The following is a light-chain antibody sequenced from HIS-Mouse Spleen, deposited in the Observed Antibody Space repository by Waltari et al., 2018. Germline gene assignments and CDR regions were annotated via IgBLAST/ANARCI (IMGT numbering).Light chain of an antibody. J-gene: IGLJ3*02. CDR2: EGS. Sequence: QSALTQPASVSGSPGQSIPISCTRTSRDVGSYNLFSWYQQHPGKAPKLMIYEGSKRPSGVSNRFSGSKSGNTASLTISGLQAEDEADYYCCSYAGSSTWVFGGGTKLTVL. CDR3: CSYAGSSTWV. CDR1: SRDVGSYNL. V-gene: IGLV2-23*01.